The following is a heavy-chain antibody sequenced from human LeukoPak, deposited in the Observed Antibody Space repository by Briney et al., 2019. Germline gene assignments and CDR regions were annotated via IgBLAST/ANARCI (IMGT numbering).Heavy chain of an antibody. CDR1: GFTFSNYW. CDR3: ARDPSSLRDSYDY. CDR2: IKEDGSEK. V-gene: IGHV3-7*01. J-gene: IGHJ4*02. Sequence: PGGSLRLSCAASGFTFSNYWMNWVRQAPGKRLEWVAHIKEDGSEKYYLESVKGRFTISRDNARNSLYLQMNSLRAEDTAVYYCARDPSSLRDSYDYWGQGTLVTVSS.